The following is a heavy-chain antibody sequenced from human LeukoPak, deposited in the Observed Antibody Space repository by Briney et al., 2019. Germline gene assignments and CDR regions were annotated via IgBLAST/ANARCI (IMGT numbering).Heavy chain of an antibody. J-gene: IGHJ4*02. D-gene: IGHD3-3*01. CDR3: ARNEHYDSLCGYLGYCDY. CDR2: INDSGSS. Sequence: SETLSLTCAVYGGSFGGYYWSWIRDPPGKGLECIGEINDSGSSNYIPSLKSRITLSVDKSKNQFSLWLSSVTAADTAMYYCARNEHYDSLCGYLGYCDYWGQGALVTVSS. CDR1: GGSFGGYY. V-gene: IGHV4-34*01.